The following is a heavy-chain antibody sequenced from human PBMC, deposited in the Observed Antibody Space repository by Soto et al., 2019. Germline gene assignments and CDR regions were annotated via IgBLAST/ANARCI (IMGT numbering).Heavy chain of an antibody. CDR1: GYSISSGYY. Sequence: SETLSLTCAVSGYSISSGYYWGWIRQPPGKGLAWIGSIYHSGSTYYNPSLKSRVTISVDTSKNQFSLKLSSVTAADTAVYYCARDGSGLLYDSSGYYLPNDAFDIWGQGTMVTVSS. V-gene: IGHV4-38-2*02. J-gene: IGHJ3*02. CDR2: IYHSGST. CDR3: ARDGSGLLYDSSGYYLPNDAFDI. D-gene: IGHD3-22*01.